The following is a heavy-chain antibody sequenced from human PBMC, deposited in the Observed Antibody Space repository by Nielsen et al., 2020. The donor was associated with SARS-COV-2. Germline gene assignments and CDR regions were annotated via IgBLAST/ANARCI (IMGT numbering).Heavy chain of an antibody. V-gene: IGHV3-30-3*01. Sequence: GESLKISCAASGFTFSSYAMHWVRQAPGKGLEWVAVISYDGSNKYYADSVKGRFTISRDNSKNTLYLQMNSLRVEDTALYYCAKDIGYYESGGSSGWDAFDLWGQGTMVTVSS. CDR1: GFTFSSYA. CDR2: ISYDGSNK. D-gene: IGHD3-22*01. J-gene: IGHJ3*01. CDR3: AKDIGYYESGGSSGWDAFDL.